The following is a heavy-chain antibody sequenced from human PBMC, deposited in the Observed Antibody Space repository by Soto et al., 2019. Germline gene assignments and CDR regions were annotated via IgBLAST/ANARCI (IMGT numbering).Heavy chain of an antibody. Sequence: PSQTLSLPCAISGDSVSSNSVAWNWIRQSPSRGLEWLGRTYYRSKWYNDYSVSVKSRITINPDTSKNQFSLQLNSVTPEDTAMYYCARGRGSSGWYYFDFWGQGTLVTVSS. J-gene: IGHJ4*02. CDR2: TYYRSKWYN. V-gene: IGHV6-1*01. D-gene: IGHD6-19*01. CDR1: GDSVSSNSVA. CDR3: ARGRGSSGWYYFDF.